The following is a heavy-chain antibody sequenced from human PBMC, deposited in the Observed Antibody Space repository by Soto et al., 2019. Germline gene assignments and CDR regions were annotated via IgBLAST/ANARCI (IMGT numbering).Heavy chain of an antibody. CDR3: ARGQGYYYGSGSYYNGGWFEP. CDR2: MNPNSGNT. J-gene: IGHJ5*02. CDR1: GYTFTSYD. Sequence: ASVKVSCKASGYTFTSYDINWVRQATGQGREWMGWMNPNSGNTGYAQKFQGRVTMTRNTSISTAYMELSSLRSEDTAVYYCARGQGYYYGSGSYYNGGWFEPCGQGTLVTVSS. V-gene: IGHV1-8*01. D-gene: IGHD3-10*01.